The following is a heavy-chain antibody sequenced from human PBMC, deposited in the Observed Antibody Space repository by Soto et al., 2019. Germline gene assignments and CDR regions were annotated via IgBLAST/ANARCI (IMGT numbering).Heavy chain of an antibody. Sequence: EVQLVESGGGLVQPGGSLRLSCAASGFTFSSYSMNWVRQAPGKGLELVSYISSSSSTIYYADSVKGRFTISRDNAKNSLYLQMNSLRAEDTAVYYCARASSGYYGYWGQGTLVTVSS. CDR1: GFTFSSYS. CDR3: ARASSGYYGY. D-gene: IGHD3-22*01. CDR2: ISSSSSTI. J-gene: IGHJ4*02. V-gene: IGHV3-48*01.